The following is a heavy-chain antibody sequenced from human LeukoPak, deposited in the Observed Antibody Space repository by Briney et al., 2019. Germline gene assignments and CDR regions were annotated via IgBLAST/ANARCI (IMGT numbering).Heavy chain of an antibody. V-gene: IGHV6-1*01. CDR3: ARTYGGNCDY. CDR2: TYFRSKWYN. J-gene: IGHJ4*02. Sequence: SQTLSLTCAISGDSVSSNSAAWNWIRQSPSRGFEWLGRTYFRSKWYNDYAASVKSRVTVSPDTSKSHFSLQLSSVTLEDTAVYYCARTYGGNCDYWGQGTLVTVSS. CDR1: GDSVSSNSAA. D-gene: IGHD4-23*01.